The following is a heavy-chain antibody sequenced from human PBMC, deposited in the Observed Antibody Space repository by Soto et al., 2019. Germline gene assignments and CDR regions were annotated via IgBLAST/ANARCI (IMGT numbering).Heavy chain of an antibody. V-gene: IGHV4-39*01. CDR2: IYYSGST. J-gene: IGHJ6*02. CDR3: ARRRVAAQPGGMDV. CDR1: GGSISSSSYY. Sequence: QLQLQESGPGLVKPSETLSLTCTVSGGSISSSSYYWGWIRQPPGKGLAWIGSIYYSGSTYYNPSLKSRVTISVDTSKNQFSLKLSSVTAADTAVYYCARRRVAAQPGGMDVWGQGTTVTVSS. D-gene: IGHD6-6*01.